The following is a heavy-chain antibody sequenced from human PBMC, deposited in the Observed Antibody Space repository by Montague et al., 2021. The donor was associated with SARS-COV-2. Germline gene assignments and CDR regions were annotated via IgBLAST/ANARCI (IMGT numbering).Heavy chain of an antibody. CDR3: ARYYVSGNYGFDL. CDR1: GFIFGDYW. D-gene: IGHD3-10*01. V-gene: IGHV3-7*01. CDR2: IKLDGSEE. Sequence: SLRLSCAASGFIFGDYWMSWVRQAPGKGLEWVANIKLDGSEEYYMDSVKGRFTVSRDNARNSLYLQMNSLRAEDTAVYYCARYYVSGNYGFDLWGQGTMVTVSS. J-gene: IGHJ3*01.